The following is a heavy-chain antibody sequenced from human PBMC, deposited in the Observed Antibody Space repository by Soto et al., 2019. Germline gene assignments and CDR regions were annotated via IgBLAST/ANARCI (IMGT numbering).Heavy chain of an antibody. CDR3: AREGDFWSGYYSPAGMDV. CDR1: GFTFSRYS. J-gene: IGHJ6*02. V-gene: IGHV3-48*01. Sequence: PGGSLRLSCAASGFTFSRYSMNWVRQAPGKGLEWVSYISSSSSTIYYADSVKGRFTISRDNAKNSLYLQMNSLRAEDTAVYYCAREGDFWSGYYSPAGMDVWGQGTTVTVSS. CDR2: ISSSSSTI. D-gene: IGHD3-3*01.